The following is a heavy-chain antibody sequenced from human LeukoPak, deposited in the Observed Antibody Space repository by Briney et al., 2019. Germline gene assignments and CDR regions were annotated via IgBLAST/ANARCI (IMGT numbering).Heavy chain of an antibody. D-gene: IGHD6-13*01. Sequence: ASVKVSCKASGYTVTNYAMNWVRQAPGQGLEWMGWINTNTGNPTYAQGFTGRFVFSLDTSVSTAYLQISSLKAEDTAVYYCARDFFSLWHLVSAFDVWGQGTMVTVSS. V-gene: IGHV7-4-1*02. CDR2: INTNTGNP. J-gene: IGHJ3*01. CDR1: GYTVTNYA. CDR3: ARDFFSLWHLVSAFDV.